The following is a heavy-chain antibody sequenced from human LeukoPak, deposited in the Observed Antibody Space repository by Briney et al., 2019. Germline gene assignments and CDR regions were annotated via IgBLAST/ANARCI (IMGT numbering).Heavy chain of an antibody. CDR2: IYHTGST. CDR1: GYSISSGYX. D-gene: IGHD2-15*01. V-gene: IGHV4-38-2*01. Sequence: KPSXXXXLTCAXXGYSISSGYXWGWIRPPPGKGLEWIGGIYHTGSTYYNPSLKSRVTISVDTSKNQFSLKLSSVTAADTAVYYCACCSGGTCYGGWFDPWGQGTLVTVSS. CDR3: ACCSGGTCYGGWFDP. J-gene: IGHJ5*02.